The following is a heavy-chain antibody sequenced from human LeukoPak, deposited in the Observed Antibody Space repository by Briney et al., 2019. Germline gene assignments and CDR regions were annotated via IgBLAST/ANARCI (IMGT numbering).Heavy chain of an antibody. Sequence: SETLSLTCTVSGGSISSTSYYWGSIRQPPGKGLEWIGSIYYSGSTYYKPSLKSRVTISVDTSKSQFSLKLTSVTAVDTDVYYCARQVRGYCSSTSCHTDYWGQGTLVTVSS. V-gene: IGHV4-39*01. D-gene: IGHD2-2*01. J-gene: IGHJ4*02. CDR1: GGSISSTSYY. CDR3: ARQVRGYCSSTSCHTDY. CDR2: IYYSGST.